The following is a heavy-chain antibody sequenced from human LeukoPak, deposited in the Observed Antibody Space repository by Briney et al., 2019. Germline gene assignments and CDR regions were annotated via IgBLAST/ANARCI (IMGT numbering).Heavy chain of an antibody. Sequence: ASVKVSCKASGYTFSSYDINWVRQATGQGLEWMGWMNPNSGNTGYAQKFQGRVTMTRNTSISTAYMELSSLRSEDTAVYYCARESGDINWFDPWGQGPLVTVSS. D-gene: IGHD4-17*01. J-gene: IGHJ5*02. CDR2: MNPNSGNT. CDR1: GYTFSSYD. V-gene: IGHV1-8*01. CDR3: ARESGDINWFDP.